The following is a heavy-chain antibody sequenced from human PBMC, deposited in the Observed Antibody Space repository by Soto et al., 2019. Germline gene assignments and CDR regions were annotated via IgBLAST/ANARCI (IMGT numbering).Heavy chain of an antibody. Sequence: QVHLVESGGGVVQPGRSLRLSCEASAFIFTNHAMHWVRQAPGKGLEWVAAISYDGRSTMYADSVRGRFSISRDNSKKTLHLQMGRLRGDDTAVYYCAKGTWVGWEQRGGFDYWGQGVLVIVSS. J-gene: IGHJ4*02. D-gene: IGHD1-26*01. CDR2: ISYDGRST. V-gene: IGHV3-30*18. CDR3: AKGTWVGWEQRGGFDY. CDR1: AFIFTNHA.